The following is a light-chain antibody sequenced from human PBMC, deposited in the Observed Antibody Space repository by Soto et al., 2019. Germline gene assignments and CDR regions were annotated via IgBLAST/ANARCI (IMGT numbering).Light chain of an antibody. Sequence: DIQMTQFPSMISASIGDRVTITCRASQSITNYLDWYQHRPGKAPKLLIYKASTLETGVPSRFSGSGSGTEFTLTISSLQPDDFATYYCHQHSGYSPYTFGQGTRLEIK. J-gene: IGKJ2*01. CDR2: KAS. V-gene: IGKV1-5*03. CDR1: QSITNY. CDR3: HQHSGYSPYT.